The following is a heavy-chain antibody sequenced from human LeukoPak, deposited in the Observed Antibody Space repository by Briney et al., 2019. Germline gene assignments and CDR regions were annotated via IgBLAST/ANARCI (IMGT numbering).Heavy chain of an antibody. CDR3: ARPRGNVEMATNPFDY. D-gene: IGHD5-24*01. Sequence: AGGSLRLSCAASGFTFSSYAMSWVRQAPGKGLEWVSSISGSSSYIYYADSVKGRFTISRDNAKKLMYLQMNSLRAEDTAVYYCARPRGNVEMATNPFDYWGQGTLVTVSS. CDR1: GFTFSSYA. J-gene: IGHJ4*02. V-gene: IGHV3-21*01. CDR2: ISGSSSYI.